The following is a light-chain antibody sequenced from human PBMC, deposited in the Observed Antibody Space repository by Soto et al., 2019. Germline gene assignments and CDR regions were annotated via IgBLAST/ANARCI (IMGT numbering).Light chain of an antibody. CDR3: QQRSIWPPDT. CDR1: QSVSSY. J-gene: IGKJ2*01. V-gene: IGKV3-11*01. Sequence: EIVLTQSPATLSLSPGERATLSCRASQSVSSYLAWYQQKPGQAPRLLIYDASNRATGIPARFSGSGSGTDFTLTISSLEPEDFAVYYCQQRSIWPPDTFGQGTKQEIK. CDR2: DAS.